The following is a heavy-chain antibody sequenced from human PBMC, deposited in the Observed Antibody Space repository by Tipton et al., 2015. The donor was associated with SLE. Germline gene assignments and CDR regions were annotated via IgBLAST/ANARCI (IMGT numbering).Heavy chain of an antibody. CDR2: IYYSGYT. CDR3: ARGSVVADDF. D-gene: IGHD2-15*01. V-gene: IGHV4-59*01. J-gene: IGHJ4*02. CDR1: GGSISSYY. Sequence: TLSLTCTVSGGSISSYYWSWIRQPPGKGLEWIGYIYYSGYTNYNPPLKSRVTISVDTSKNQLSLKLTSVTAADTAVYYCARGSVVADDFWGQGTLVTVSS.